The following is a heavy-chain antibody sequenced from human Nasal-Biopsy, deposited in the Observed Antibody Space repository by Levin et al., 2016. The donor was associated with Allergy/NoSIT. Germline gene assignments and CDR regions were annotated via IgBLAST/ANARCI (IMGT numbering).Heavy chain of an antibody. V-gene: IGHV6-1*01. J-gene: IGHJ4*02. CDR2: TFYRSKWYN. CDR1: GDSVSRNSSG. D-gene: IGHD6-19*01. CDR3: ARGWFGSGLSD. Sequence: SQTLSLTCAISGDSVSRNSSGWNWIRQSPSRGLEWLGRTFYRSKWYNDYAVSVRGRITVNPDTSKNQFSLQLNSVTPEDTAVYYCARGWFGSGLSDWGQGTLVTVSS.